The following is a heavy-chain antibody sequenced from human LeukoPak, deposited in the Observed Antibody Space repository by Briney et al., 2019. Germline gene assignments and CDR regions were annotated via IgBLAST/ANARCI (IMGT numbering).Heavy chain of an antibody. Sequence: SETLSLTCTVSGGSISSSSCYWGWIRRPPGKGLEWIGSIYYSGSTYYNPSLKSRVTISVDTSKNQFSLKLSSVTAADTAVYYCARVDPQGYAFDIWGQGTMVTVSS. CDR2: IYYSGST. J-gene: IGHJ3*02. CDR3: ARVDPQGYAFDI. CDR1: GGSISSSSCY. V-gene: IGHV4-39*07.